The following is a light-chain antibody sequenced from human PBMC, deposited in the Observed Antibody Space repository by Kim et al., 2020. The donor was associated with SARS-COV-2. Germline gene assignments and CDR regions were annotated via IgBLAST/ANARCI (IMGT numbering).Light chain of an antibody. CDR3: QSADTSGSYRV. V-gene: IGLV3-25*03. CDR1: ALPKKN. Sequence: SYELTQAPSVSVSPGQTARITCSGDALPKKNAYWYQKKPGQAPVLVIYKNSERLSGIPERFSGSSSGTTVTLTISGVQAEDEADYYCQSADTSGSYRVFGGGTQLTVL. J-gene: IGLJ3*02. CDR2: KNS.